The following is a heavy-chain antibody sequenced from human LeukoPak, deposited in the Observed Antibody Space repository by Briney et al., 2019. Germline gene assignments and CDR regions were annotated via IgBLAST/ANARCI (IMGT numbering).Heavy chain of an antibody. V-gene: IGHV4-59*08. CDR2: IYYSGST. CDR3: ARANYYDTSGYSRGAFDI. CDR1: GGSISSYY. D-gene: IGHD3-22*01. J-gene: IGHJ3*02. Sequence: PSETLSLTCTVSGGSISSYYWSWIRQPPGKGLEWIGYIYYSGSTNYNPSPKSRVTISVDTSKNQFSLKLSSVTAADTAIYYCARANYYDTSGYSRGAFDIWGQGTMVTVSS.